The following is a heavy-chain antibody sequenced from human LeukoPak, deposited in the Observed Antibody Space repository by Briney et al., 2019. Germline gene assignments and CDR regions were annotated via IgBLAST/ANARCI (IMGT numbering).Heavy chain of an antibody. Sequence: GGSLRLSCAASGFTFDDYAMHWVRQAPGKGLEWVSGISWNSGSIGYADSVKGRFTISRDNAKNSLYLQTNSLRAEDTALYYCAKDLSALLPGAHNYMDVWGKGTTVTISS. J-gene: IGHJ6*03. CDR3: AKDLSALLPGAHNYMDV. CDR1: GFTFDDYA. V-gene: IGHV3-9*01. D-gene: IGHD3-3*02. CDR2: ISWNSGSI.